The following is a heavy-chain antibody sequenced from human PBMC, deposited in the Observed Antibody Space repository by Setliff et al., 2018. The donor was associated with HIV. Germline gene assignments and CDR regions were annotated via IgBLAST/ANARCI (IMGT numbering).Heavy chain of an antibody. CDR1: GASINSYF. Sequence: SETLSLTCSVSGASINSYFWSWIRQPAGKGLEWIGRIHSGGPTNSNPSLKSRVTLSVDTSKNQFSLKLNSVTAADTAVYYCARGGLRVRGAIDSFDYWGQGTLVTVSS. CDR3: ARGGLRVRGAIDSFDY. CDR2: IHSGGPT. J-gene: IGHJ4*02. D-gene: IGHD3-10*01. V-gene: IGHV4-4*07.